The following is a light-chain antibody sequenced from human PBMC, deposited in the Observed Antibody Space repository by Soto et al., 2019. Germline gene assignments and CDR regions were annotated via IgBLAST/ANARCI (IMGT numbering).Light chain of an antibody. CDR1: SSDVGYDNY. CDR2: AVT. V-gene: IGLV2-14*01. CDR3: SSYTSSSTL. J-gene: IGLJ1*01. Sequence: QSVLTQPASVSGSPGQSITISCTGTSSDVGYDNYVSWFQQHPGKAPKLMIYAVTDRPSGVSSRFSGSKSGNTASLTISGLQAEDEADYYCSSYTSSSTLFGTGTKLTVL.